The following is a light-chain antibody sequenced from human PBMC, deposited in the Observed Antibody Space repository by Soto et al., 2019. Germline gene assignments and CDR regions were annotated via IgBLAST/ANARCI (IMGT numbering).Light chain of an antibody. CDR2: WSS. V-gene: IGLV1-47*01. Sequence: QAVVAQPPSASGTPGQRVIISCSGGSSNIGSNSVYWFQHFPGTAPKLLIYWSSQRPSGVPDRFSGSKSGTSASLAISGLRSEDEADYYCATWDASLSAWVFGGGTKVTVL. CDR1: SSNIGSNS. J-gene: IGLJ3*02. CDR3: ATWDASLSAWV.